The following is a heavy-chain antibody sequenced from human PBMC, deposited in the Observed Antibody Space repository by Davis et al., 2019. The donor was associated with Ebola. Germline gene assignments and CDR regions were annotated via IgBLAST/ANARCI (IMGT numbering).Heavy chain of an antibody. D-gene: IGHD2-2*01. CDR2: ISGDGGST. CDR3: AKDLYCSSTSCYPILYYYYYGMDV. J-gene: IGHJ6*02. Sequence: PGGSLRLSCAASGFTFDDYAMHWVRQAPGKGLEWVSLISGDGGSTYYADSVKGRFTISRDNSKNSLYLQMNSLRTEDTALYYCAKDLYCSSTSCYPILYYYYYGMDVWGQGTTVTVSS. CDR1: GFTFDDYA. V-gene: IGHV3-43*02.